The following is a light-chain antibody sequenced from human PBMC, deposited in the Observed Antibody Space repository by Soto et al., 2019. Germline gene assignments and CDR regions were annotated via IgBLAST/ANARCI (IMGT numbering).Light chain of an antibody. Sequence: QSVLTQPASVSGSPGQSITISCTGTSSDVGGYNYVSWYQQHPGKVPKLMIYDVSNRPSGVSNRFSGSKSGNTASLTISGLQAEDEADYYCSPYTSSSSYVFGTGTKVTVL. CDR3: SPYTSSSSYV. CDR2: DVS. J-gene: IGLJ1*01. CDR1: SSDVGGYNY. V-gene: IGLV2-14*01.